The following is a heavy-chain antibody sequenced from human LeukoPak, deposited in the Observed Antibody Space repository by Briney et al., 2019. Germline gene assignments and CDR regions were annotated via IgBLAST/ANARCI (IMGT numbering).Heavy chain of an antibody. CDR3: AGYCSGGSCYPYYYYYGMDV. V-gene: IGHV1-18*01. CDR2: ISAYNGNT. CDR1: GYTFTSYG. J-gene: IGHJ6*02. D-gene: IGHD2-15*01. Sequence: ASVKVSCKASGYTFTSYGISWVRQAPGQGLEWMGWISAYNGNTNYAQKLQGRVTMTTDTSTCTAYMELRSLRSDDTAVYYCAGYCSGGSCYPYYYYYGMDVWGQGTTVAVSS.